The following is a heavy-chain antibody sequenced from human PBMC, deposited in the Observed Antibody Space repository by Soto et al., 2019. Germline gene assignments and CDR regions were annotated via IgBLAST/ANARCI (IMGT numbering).Heavy chain of an antibody. CDR3: ATDSAGRGPFDP. CDR1: GGSFGTNY. Sequence: LSLTCTISGGSFGTNYWGWIRQAPGKGLEWIGYTYHTGSTKYNPSLKSRATISVDTSKNQFSLTLNSAAAADTAVYYCATDSAGRGPFDPWGQGILVTVSS. CDR2: TYHTGST. J-gene: IGHJ5*02. V-gene: IGHV4-59*13. D-gene: IGHD3-10*01.